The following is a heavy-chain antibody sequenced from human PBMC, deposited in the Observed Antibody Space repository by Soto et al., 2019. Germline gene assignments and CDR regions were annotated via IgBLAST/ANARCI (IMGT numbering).Heavy chain of an antibody. CDR3: ARVIPEYGIYYYYYMDV. D-gene: IGHD2-2*02. Sequence: QVQLQESGPGLVKPSETLSLTCTVSGGSISSYYWSWIRQPPGKGLEWIGYIYYSGSTNYNPSLKSRVTISVDTSKNQFSLKLSSVTAADTAVYYCARVIPEYGIYYYYYMDVWGKGTTVTVSS. CDR1: GGSISSYY. J-gene: IGHJ6*03. CDR2: IYYSGST. V-gene: IGHV4-59*01.